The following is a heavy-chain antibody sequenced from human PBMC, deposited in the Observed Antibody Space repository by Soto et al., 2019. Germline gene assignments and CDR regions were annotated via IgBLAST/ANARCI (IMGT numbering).Heavy chain of an antibody. D-gene: IGHD3-22*01. CDR2: ISSSRSYT. V-gene: IGHV3-11*05. CDR3: AIACRTLSHYDSSGYTAEYFQY. Sequence: GGSLRLSCAASGFTFSDYYMSWIRQAPGKGLEWVSYISSSRSYTNYADSVKGQFTISRDNAKNTLYLEMNSLRAEDTAVYYRAIACRTLSHYDSSGYTAEYFQYWGQGTLVTVSS. CDR1: GFTFSDYY. J-gene: IGHJ1*01.